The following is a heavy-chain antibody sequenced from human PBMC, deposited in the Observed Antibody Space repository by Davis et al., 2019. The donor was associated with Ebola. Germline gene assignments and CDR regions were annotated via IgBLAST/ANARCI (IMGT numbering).Heavy chain of an antibody. CDR2: IYHSGDT. D-gene: IGHD3-9*01. CDR3: ARSHSDWLLPFDY. J-gene: IGHJ4*02. Sequence: SETLSLTCAVFGGSIISGGHSWSWIRQSPGKGLEWIGYIYHSGDTSYNPSLKSRVTISVDRSKNQFSLRLSSVTAADTAIYYCARSHSDWLLPFDYWGQGTLATVSS. V-gene: IGHV4-30-2*06. CDR1: GGSIISGGHS.